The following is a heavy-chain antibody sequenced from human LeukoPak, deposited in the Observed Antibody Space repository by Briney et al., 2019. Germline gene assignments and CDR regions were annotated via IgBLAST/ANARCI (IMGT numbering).Heavy chain of an antibody. CDR2: IIPLFGTA. CDR1: GGTFSSYA. D-gene: IGHD2/OR15-2a*01. Sequence: SVKVSCKASGGTFSSYALSWVRQAPGQGLEWMGGIIPLFGTANYAQKFQGRVTIIADKSTSTAYMELSSLRSEDTAVYYCARKNIRGGAFDIWGQGTMVTVSS. V-gene: IGHV1-69*06. CDR3: ARKNIRGGAFDI. J-gene: IGHJ3*02.